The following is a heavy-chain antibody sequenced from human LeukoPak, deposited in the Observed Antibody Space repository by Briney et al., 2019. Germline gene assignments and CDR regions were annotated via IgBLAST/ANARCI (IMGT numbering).Heavy chain of an antibody. Sequence: ASVKVSCKASGYTFTGYYMHWVRQAPGQGLEWMGWINPNSGGTNYAQKFQGRVTMTRNTSISTAYMELSSLRSEDTAVYYCARGGVGSGSYDYWGQGTLVTVSS. V-gene: IGHV1-2*02. CDR1: GYTFTGYY. D-gene: IGHD3-10*01. J-gene: IGHJ4*02. CDR3: ARGGVGSGSYDY. CDR2: INPNSGGT.